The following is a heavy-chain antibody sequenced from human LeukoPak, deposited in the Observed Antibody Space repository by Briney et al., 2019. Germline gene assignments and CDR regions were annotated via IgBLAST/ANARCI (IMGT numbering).Heavy chain of an antibody. D-gene: IGHD6-13*01. CDR1: GYTFTSHY. CDR3: AREASIAAAGLDY. Sequence: ASVKVSCKASGYTFTSHYMHWVRQAPEQGLEWMGIINPSGGSTSYAQKFQGRVTMTRDTSTSTVYMELSSLRSEDTAVYYCAREASIAAAGLDYWGQGTLVTVSS. CDR2: INPSGGST. J-gene: IGHJ4*02. V-gene: IGHV1-46*01.